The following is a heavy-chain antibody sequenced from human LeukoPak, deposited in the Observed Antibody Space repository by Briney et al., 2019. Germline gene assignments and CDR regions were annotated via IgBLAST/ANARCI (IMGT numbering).Heavy chain of an antibody. CDR1: GLAFSSQS. CDR2: IRDSGSLT. Sequence: GRSLRLSRAASGLAFSSQSIGSVRQAPGGGLEWVSVIRDSGSLTYYADSVKGRFTISRDNSKNTLFLQMNSLRAEDTAVYYCAKDARGTSGWYFFDYWGQGSLVTVSS. CDR3: AKDARGTSGWYFFDY. J-gene: IGHJ4*02. V-gene: IGHV3-23*01. D-gene: IGHD6-19*01.